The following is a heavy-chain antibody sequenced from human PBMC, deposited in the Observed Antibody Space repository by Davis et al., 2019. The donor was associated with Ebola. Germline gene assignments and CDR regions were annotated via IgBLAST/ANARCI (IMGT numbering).Heavy chain of an antibody. D-gene: IGHD3-3*01. CDR1: GYTFTSYD. CDR3: ARSLSPYYDFWSGPRVYGMDV. J-gene: IGHJ6*02. Sequence: ASVKVSCKASGYTFTSYDINWVRQATGQGLEWMGWMNPNSGNTGYEQKFQGRVTITRNTTISTAYMVLGSLRSADTAVYYFARSLSPYYDFWSGPRVYGMDVWGQGTTVTVSS. CDR2: MNPNSGNT. V-gene: IGHV1-8*01.